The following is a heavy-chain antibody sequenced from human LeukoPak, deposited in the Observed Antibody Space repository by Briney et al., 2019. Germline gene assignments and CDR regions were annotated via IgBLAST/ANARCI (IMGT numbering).Heavy chain of an antibody. J-gene: IGHJ4*02. D-gene: IGHD2-2*02. Sequence: GGSLRLSCAASGFPFRNYGMHWVRQAPGKGLEWVAIIWYDGSKTYYADSVRGRFTISGDNLSNTLYLQMNSLRAEDTALYFCARAPYTTGRSFYFDSWGQGTLVTVSS. CDR3: ARAPYTTGRSFYFDS. CDR2: IWYDGSKT. CDR1: GFPFRNYG. V-gene: IGHV3-33*01.